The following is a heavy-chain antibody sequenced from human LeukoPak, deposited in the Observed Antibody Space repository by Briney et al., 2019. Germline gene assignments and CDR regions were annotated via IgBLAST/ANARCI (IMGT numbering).Heavy chain of an antibody. CDR3: ASWSGSYPYYFDY. D-gene: IGHD1-26*01. V-gene: IGHV4-59*08. J-gene: IGHJ4*02. Sequence: SDTLSLTCTVSGGPISSYYWRWIRQPPGKGLEWIGYIYYSGSTNYNPSLKSRVTISVDTSKNQFSLKLSSVTAADTAVYYCASWSGSYPYYFDYWGQGTLVTVSS. CDR2: IYYSGST. CDR1: GGPISSYY.